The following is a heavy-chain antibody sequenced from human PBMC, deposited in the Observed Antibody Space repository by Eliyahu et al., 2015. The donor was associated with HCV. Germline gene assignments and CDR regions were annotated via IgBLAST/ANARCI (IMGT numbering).Heavy chain of an antibody. CDR3: ARSVPVYGDYSEKHFDY. D-gene: IGHD4-17*01. CDR2: IYYSGST. V-gene: IGHV4-59*01. J-gene: IGHJ4*02. Sequence: QPPGKGLEWIGYIYYSGSTNYNPSLKSRVTISVDTSKNQFSLKLSSVTAADTAVYYCARSVPVYGDYSEKHFDYWGQGTLVTVSS.